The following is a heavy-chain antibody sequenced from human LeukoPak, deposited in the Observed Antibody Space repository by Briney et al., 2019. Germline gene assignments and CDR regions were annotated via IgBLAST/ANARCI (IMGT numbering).Heavy chain of an antibody. D-gene: IGHD3-10*01. V-gene: IGHV3-66*04. CDR3: ARRGNYYGSGSNNWFDP. CDR1: GFIVSSNY. Sequence: GGSLRLSCVVSGFIVSSNYMSWVRQAPGKGLEWVSIIYSSGSTYYADSVKGRFTISRDNSKNTLYLQMNSLRAEDTAVYYCARRGNYYGSGSNNWFDPWGQGTLVTVSS. J-gene: IGHJ5*02. CDR2: IYSSGST.